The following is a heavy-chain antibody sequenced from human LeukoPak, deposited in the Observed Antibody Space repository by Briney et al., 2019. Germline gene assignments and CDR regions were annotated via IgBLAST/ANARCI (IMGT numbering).Heavy chain of an antibody. CDR1: GGSFSGYY. Sequence: SETLSLTCAVYGGSFSGYYWSWIRQPPGKGLEWIGEINHSGSTNYNPSLKSRVTISVDTSKNQFSLKLSSVTAADTAVYYCAISDGYCSSTTCYNPFDYWGQGTLDTVSS. J-gene: IGHJ4*02. D-gene: IGHD2-2*02. V-gene: IGHV4-34*01. CDR2: INHSGST. CDR3: AISDGYCSSTTCYNPFDY.